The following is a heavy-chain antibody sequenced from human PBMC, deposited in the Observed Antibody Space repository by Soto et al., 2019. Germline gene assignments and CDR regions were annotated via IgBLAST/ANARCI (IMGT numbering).Heavy chain of an antibody. CDR3: ARLGRHYDFWSGYVWFDP. CDR1: GGSISSYY. Sequence: SETLSLTCTVSGGSISSYYWRWIRQPPGKGLEWIGYIYYSGSTNYNPSLKSRVTISVDTTKNQFSLKLSSVTAADTAVYYCARLGRHYDFWSGYVWFDPWGQGTLVTVS. V-gene: IGHV4-59*08. J-gene: IGHJ5*02. CDR2: IYYSGST. D-gene: IGHD3-3*01.